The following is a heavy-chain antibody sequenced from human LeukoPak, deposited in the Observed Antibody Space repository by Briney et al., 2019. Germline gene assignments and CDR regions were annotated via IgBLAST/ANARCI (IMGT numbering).Heavy chain of an antibody. CDR2: ISSSSSTI. CDR3: ARDQAYYDILTGYYPGYYFDY. D-gene: IGHD3-9*01. V-gene: IGHV3-48*02. CDR1: GLSISGQW. Sequence: GGSLRLSCVASGLSISGQWMNWVRQAPGKGLEWVSYISSSSSTIYYADSVKGRFTISRDNAKNSLYLQMNSLRDEDTAVYYCARDQAYYDILTGYYPGYYFDYWGQGTLVTVSS. J-gene: IGHJ4*02.